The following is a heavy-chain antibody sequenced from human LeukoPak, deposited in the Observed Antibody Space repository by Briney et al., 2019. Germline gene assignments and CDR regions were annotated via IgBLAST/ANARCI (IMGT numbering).Heavy chain of an antibody. J-gene: IGHJ4*02. CDR3: ARDRYDTIFGVVTHFDY. CDR1: GFTFNTFW. D-gene: IGHD3-3*01. CDR2: IKQDGSEK. V-gene: IGHV3-7*01. Sequence: GGSLRLSCAASGFTFNTFWMSWVRQAPGKGLEWVANIKQDGSEKYYVDSVRGRFTISRDNAKNSLYLQMNSLRAEDTAVYYCARDRYDTIFGVVTHFDYWGQGTLVTVSS.